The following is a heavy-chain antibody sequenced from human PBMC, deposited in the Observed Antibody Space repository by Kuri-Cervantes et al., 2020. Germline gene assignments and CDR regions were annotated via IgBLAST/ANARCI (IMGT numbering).Heavy chain of an antibody. V-gene: IGHV3-7*01. J-gene: IGHJ4*02. CDR2: IDRDDNEK. CDR3: ARDRGSGYYYSIDD. CDR1: GFTFSNAW. Sequence: GESLKISCAASGFTFSNAWMSWVRQAPGKGLEWVANIDRDDNEKNYVDSVRGRFTTARDNAKNSLYLQMNSLRAEDTAVYYCARDRGSGYYYSIDDWGQGTLVTVSS. D-gene: IGHD3-22*01.